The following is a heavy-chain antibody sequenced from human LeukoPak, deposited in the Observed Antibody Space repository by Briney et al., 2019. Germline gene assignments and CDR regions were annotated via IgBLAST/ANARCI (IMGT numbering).Heavy chain of an antibody. V-gene: IGHV3-30-3*02. CDR1: GFTFSSYA. J-gene: IGHJ4*02. CDR3: AKSHPSGWLRFDY. D-gene: IGHD6-19*01. CDR2: ISYDGSNK. Sequence: PGGSLRLSCAASGFTFSSYAMHWVRQAPGKGLEWVAVISYDGSNKYYADSVKGRFTISRDNSKNTLYLQMNSLRAEDTAVYYCAKSHPSGWLRFDYWGQGTLVTVSS.